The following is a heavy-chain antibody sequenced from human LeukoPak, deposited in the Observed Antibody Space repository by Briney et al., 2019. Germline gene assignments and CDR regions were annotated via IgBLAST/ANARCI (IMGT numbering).Heavy chain of an antibody. V-gene: IGHV3-30-3*01. CDR1: GFTFSSYA. Sequence: GRSLRLSCAASGFTFSSYAMHWVRQAPGKGLEWVAVISYDGSNKYYADSVKGRFTISRDNSKNTLYLQMNSLRAEDTAVYYCARGGKFGITIFGVVTFDYWGQGTLVTVSS. CDR3: ARGGKFGITIFGVVTFDY. CDR2: ISYDGSNK. J-gene: IGHJ4*02. D-gene: IGHD3-3*01.